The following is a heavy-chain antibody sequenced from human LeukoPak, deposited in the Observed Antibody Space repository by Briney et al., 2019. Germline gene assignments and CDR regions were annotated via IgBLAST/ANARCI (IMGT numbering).Heavy chain of an antibody. Sequence: ALRLSRAASGFTLYDFAIHWAGPAPRQGLGWVAGISWNRGSIAYADSVKGRFTISRDNAKNSLYLQMNSLRAEDTALYYCAKDMAPLGYCSSTSCYDGPWYYYYGMDVWGQGTTVTVSS. CDR2: ISWNRGSI. CDR3: AKDMAPLGYCSSTSCYDGPWYYYYGMDV. CDR1: GFTLYDFA. V-gene: IGHV3-9*01. J-gene: IGHJ6*02. D-gene: IGHD2-2*01.